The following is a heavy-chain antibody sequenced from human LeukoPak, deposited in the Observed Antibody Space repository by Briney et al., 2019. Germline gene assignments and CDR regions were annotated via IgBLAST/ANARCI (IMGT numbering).Heavy chain of an antibody. D-gene: IGHD5-18*01. CDR2: ISSSSSYI. Sequence: GGSLRLSCAASGFTFSSYSMNWVRQAPGKGLEWVSSISSSSSYIYYADSAKGRFTISRDNAKNSLYLQMNSLRAEDTAVYYCARDGYLTSDGGNYWGQGTLVTVSS. CDR1: GFTFSSYS. V-gene: IGHV3-21*01. CDR3: ARDGYLTSDGGNY. J-gene: IGHJ4*02.